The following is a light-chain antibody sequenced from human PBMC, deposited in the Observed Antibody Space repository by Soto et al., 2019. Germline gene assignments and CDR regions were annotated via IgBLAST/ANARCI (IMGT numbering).Light chain of an antibody. CDR3: QQYNSYLT. V-gene: IGKV1-5*01. J-gene: IGKJ3*01. CDR2: DAS. Sequence: DIQMTQSPSTLSASVGDRVTITCRASQSISSWLAWYQQKPGKAPKLLIYDASNLQSGVPSRFSGSGSGTEFTLTISSLQPDDFATYYCQQYNSYLTFGPGTKVDIK. CDR1: QSISSW.